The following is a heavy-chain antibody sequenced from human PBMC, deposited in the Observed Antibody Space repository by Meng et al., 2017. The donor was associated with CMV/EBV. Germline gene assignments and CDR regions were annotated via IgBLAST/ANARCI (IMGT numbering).Heavy chain of an antibody. CDR2: ISGSGGST. V-gene: IGHV3-23*01. Sequence: GGFLRLSCAASGFTFSSYAMSWVRQAPGKGLEWVSAISGSGGSTYYADSVKGRFTISRDNSKNTLYLQMNSLRADNTAVYYCAKSTILNPRFDYWGQGTLVTVSS. D-gene: IGHD5/OR15-5a*01. CDR1: GFTFSSYA. CDR3: AKSTILNPRFDY. J-gene: IGHJ4*02.